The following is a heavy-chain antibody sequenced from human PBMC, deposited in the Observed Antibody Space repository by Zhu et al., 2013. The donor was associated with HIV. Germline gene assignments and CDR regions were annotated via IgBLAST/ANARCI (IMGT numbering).Heavy chain of an antibody. Sequence: QVQLVQSGAEVKKPGASVKVSCKASGYTFIDYYMHWVRQAPGQGLEWMGWIDPNSGGTNYAQNFQGRVTMTRDTSISTAYMELSSLRSDDTAVYYCARGMAAAALDFWGQGSLVTVSS. D-gene: IGHD6-13*01. V-gene: IGHV1-2*02. CDR2: IDPNSGGT. CDR1: GYTFIDYY. CDR3: ARGMAAAALDF. J-gene: IGHJ4*02.